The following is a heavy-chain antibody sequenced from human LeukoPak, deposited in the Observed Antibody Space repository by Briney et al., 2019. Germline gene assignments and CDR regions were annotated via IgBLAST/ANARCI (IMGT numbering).Heavy chain of an antibody. J-gene: IGHJ4*02. V-gene: IGHV1-18*04. CDR1: GYTFTSYG. CDR2: ISAYNGNT. D-gene: IGHD3-10*01. Sequence: GASVKVSCKASGYTFTSYGISWVRQAPGQGPEWMGWISAYNGNTNYAQKLQGRVTMTTDTSTSTAYMELRSLRSDDTAVYYCAWTYYYGSGSSHSDYWGQGTLVTVSS. CDR3: AWTYYYGSGSSHSDY.